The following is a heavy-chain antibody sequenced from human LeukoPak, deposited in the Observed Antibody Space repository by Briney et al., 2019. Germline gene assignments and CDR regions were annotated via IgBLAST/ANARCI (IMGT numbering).Heavy chain of an antibody. CDR2: IYYSGST. V-gene: IGHV4-39*01. D-gene: IGHD5-18*01. J-gene: IGHJ4*02. CDR1: GGSLSSSSYY. Sequence: SETLSLTCTVSGGSLSSSSYYWGWIRQPPGKGLEWIGNIYYSGSTTYNPSLKRRVTISVDTSKNQFSLKLSSVPAADKAVYYCARLIGIQKDHYYFDYWGQGTLVTVSS. CDR3: ARLIGIQKDHYYFDY.